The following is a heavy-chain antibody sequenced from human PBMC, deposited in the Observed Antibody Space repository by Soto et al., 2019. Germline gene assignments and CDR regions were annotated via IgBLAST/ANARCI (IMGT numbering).Heavy chain of an antibody. D-gene: IGHD6-13*01. Sequence: PSETLSLTCTVSGASINSGDYYWSWIRQAPGKGLEWIGHIYYSGSTYYKPSLKSRVTISVDTSKNHFSLKLSSVTAADTAVYYCARPRIAAAGHYFDYWGQGTLVTVSS. J-gene: IGHJ4*02. CDR2: IYYSGST. CDR1: GASINSGDYY. V-gene: IGHV4-30-4*01. CDR3: ARPRIAAAGHYFDY.